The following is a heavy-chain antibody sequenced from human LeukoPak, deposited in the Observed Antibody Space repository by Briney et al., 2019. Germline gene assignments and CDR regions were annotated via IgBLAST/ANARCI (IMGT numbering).Heavy chain of an antibody. CDR3: AKYDSSGYYYFYPGYFDH. CDR2: ISRTGNST. Sequence: GGSLRLSCAASGCTFSNYAMSGVRQAPGKGLEWVSAISRTGNSTYYADSVKGRFTISRDNSKNTLYLQMNSLRAEDTAVYYCAKYDSSGYYYFYPGYFDHWGQGTLVTVSS. D-gene: IGHD3-22*01. J-gene: IGHJ4*02. V-gene: IGHV3-23*01. CDR1: GCTFSNYA.